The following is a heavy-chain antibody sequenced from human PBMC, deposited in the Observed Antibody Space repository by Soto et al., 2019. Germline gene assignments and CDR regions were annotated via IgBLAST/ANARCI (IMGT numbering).Heavy chain of an antibody. D-gene: IGHD3-3*01. CDR2: IQSKGFGGAT. V-gene: IGHV3-15*07. CDR3: ARDPRGFWSGYLVTTYGMDV. J-gene: IGHJ6*02. CDR1: GCTCTNAW. Sequence: GALKGSSVGSGCTCTNAWINWVRQVPGKGLEWVGRIQSKGFGGATHYAAPVKDRVTISRDDSENTAYLQLDSLESEDTAVYYCARDPRGFWSGYLVTTYGMDVWGQGTTVTVSS.